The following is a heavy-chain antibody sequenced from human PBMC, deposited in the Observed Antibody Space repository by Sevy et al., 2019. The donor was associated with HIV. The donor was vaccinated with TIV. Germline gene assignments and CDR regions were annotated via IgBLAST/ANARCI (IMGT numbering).Heavy chain of an antibody. V-gene: IGHV1-69*13. CDR1: GGPFNTYA. Sequence: SVKISCKASGGPFNTYAITWIRQAPGQGLEWMGGIIPLFGTTNYAQKFQGRVTITADESRTTAYMELRSLTSEDTAVYYCATEVGGSVQLERLTSYYGMDVWGQGTTVTVSS. CDR3: ATEVGGSVQLERLTSYYGMDV. J-gene: IGHJ6*02. CDR2: IIPLFGTT. D-gene: IGHD1-1*01.